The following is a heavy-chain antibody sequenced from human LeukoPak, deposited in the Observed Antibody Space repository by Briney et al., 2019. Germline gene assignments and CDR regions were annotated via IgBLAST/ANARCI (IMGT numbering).Heavy chain of an antibody. CDR3: ARHLGGSSLFDY. J-gene: IGHJ4*02. D-gene: IGHD6-13*01. CDR1: GGSLSSTNYL. V-gene: IGHV4-39*01. CDR2: ISYTGST. Sequence: KPSETLSLTCTVSGGSLSSTNYLWGWIRQPPGKGLEWFGSISYTGSTYYNPSLKSPVSISVDTSKNHFSLRLTSVTAADTAVYYCARHLGGSSLFDYWGQGTLVTVSS.